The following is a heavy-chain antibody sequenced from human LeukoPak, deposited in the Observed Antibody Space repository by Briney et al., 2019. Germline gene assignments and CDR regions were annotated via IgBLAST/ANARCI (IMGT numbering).Heavy chain of an antibody. J-gene: IGHJ4*02. V-gene: IGHV3-74*01. CDR1: GFSFSSDW. D-gene: IGHD1-26*01. CDR3: GRALGSPLDY. CDR2: INSDGSST. Sequence: GGSLRLSCAASGFSFSSDWMHWVRQVPGEGLVWVSRINSDGSSTAYADSVKGRFTISRDNAMNTLYLQMNSLRVEDTAVYYCGRALGSPLDYWGQGTLVTVSS.